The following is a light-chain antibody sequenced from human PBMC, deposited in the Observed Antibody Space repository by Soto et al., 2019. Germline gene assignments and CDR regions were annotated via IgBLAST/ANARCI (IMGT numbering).Light chain of an antibody. CDR2: DAS. CDR3: QQYYSYPWT. J-gene: IGKJ1*01. Sequence: EIVLTQSPDTLSLSPGERATLSCRASQSVIRYLAWYQQRPGQAPRLLIYDASYRATGIPARFSGSGSGTEFTLTISCLQSEDFATYYCQQYYSYPWTFGQGTKVDIK. CDR1: QSVIRY. V-gene: IGKV3-11*01.